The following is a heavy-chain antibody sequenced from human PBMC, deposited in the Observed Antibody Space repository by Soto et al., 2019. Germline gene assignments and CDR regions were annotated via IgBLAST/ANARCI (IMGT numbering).Heavy chain of an antibody. J-gene: IGHJ5*02. CDR3: ARGKTYYYDRSGIA. CDR1: VDSISSSSYY. CDR2: IYYSGST. D-gene: IGHD3-22*01. Sequence: PSETLSLTCTFSVDSISSSSYYWCWIRQPPGKGLEWIGSIYYSGSTYYNPSLKSRVTISVDTSKNQFSLKLSYVTAADTAVYYCARGKTYYYDRSGIAWGQGTLVTVSP. V-gene: IGHV4-39*01.